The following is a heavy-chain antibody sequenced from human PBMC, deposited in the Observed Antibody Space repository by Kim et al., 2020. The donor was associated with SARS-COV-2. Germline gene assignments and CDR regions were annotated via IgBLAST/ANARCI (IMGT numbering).Heavy chain of an antibody. V-gene: IGHV3-74*01. CDR3: ARGTPGYTSSWYGN. D-gene: IGHD6-13*01. Sequence: GGSLRLSCAASGFTFSSHWMHWVRQAPGKGLVWVSRINSDGSSTSYADSVKGRFTISRDNAKNTLYVQMNSLRVEDTAVYYCARGTPGYTSSWYGNWGQGTLVTVSS. J-gene: IGHJ4*02. CDR2: INSDGSST. CDR1: GFTFSSHW.